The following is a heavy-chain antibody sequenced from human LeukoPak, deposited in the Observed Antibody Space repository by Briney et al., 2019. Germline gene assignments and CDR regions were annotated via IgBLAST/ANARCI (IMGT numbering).Heavy chain of an antibody. CDR2: INHGGRT. D-gene: IGHD2-15*01. J-gene: IGHJ4*02. CDR3: ARGNLPVVVVVAATRWFDY. V-gene: IGHV4-34*01. Sequence: MPSESLSLTCAVYGGSFSGYYWSWIRQPAGRGLGWMGEINHGGRTNYNPSLKSRVTISVDTYKTQFSLKLSSVSAADTAVYYCARGNLPVVVVVAATRWFDYWGQGTLVTVSS. CDR1: GGSFSGYY.